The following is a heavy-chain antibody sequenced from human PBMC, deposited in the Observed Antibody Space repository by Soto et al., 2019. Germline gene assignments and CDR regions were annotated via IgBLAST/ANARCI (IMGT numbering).Heavy chain of an antibody. CDR1: GFSLSTSGVG. V-gene: IGHV2-5*02. CDR3: AHFIVAVTGAFDI. CDR2: IYWDDDK. J-gene: IGHJ3*02. Sequence: ITLKESGPTLVKPTPTLTLTCTFSGFSLSTSGVGVGWIRQPPGKALEWLALIYWDDDKRYSTSLKTRLTITRDASKNQVVVIIPNMDLVYTVTYYGAHFIVAVTGAFDIWGQGTMVSVFS. D-gene: IGHD2-21*02.